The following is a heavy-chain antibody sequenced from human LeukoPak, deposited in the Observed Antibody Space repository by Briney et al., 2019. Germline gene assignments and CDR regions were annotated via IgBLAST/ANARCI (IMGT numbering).Heavy chain of an antibody. Sequence: GGSLRLSCAASGFTVSSYGMHWVRQAPGKGLEWVAVIWYDGSIKYYGDSVRGRFTISRDNPKNTLFLQMNSLRAEDTAVYYCARDRCTNGVCYYDYWGQGTLVTVSS. CDR3: ARDRCTNGVCYYDY. J-gene: IGHJ4*02. CDR2: IWYDGSIK. D-gene: IGHD2-8*01. CDR1: GFTVSSYG. V-gene: IGHV3-33*08.